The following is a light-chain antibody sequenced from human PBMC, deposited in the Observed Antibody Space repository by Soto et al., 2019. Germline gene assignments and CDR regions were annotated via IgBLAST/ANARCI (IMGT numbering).Light chain of an antibody. CDR3: QSFDISLTTAV. J-gene: IGLJ3*02. CDR1: SSNIGAGYD. Sequence: QSALTQPPSVSGAPGQRITISCTGSSSNIGAGYDVHWYQQLPGTAPKLLIYGNINRSSGVPDRFSGSKSGTSASLAIAGLQAEDEADYYCQSFDISLTTAVFGGGTKLTVL. V-gene: IGLV1-40*01. CDR2: GNI.